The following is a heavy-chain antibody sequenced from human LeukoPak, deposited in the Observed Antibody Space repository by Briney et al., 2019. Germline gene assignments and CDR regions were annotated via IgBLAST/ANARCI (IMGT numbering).Heavy chain of an antibody. CDR3: ARHDWFDP. CDR1: GFTFDDYT. Sequence: PGGSLRLSCAASGFTFDDYTMHWVRQAPGKGLEWVSLISWDGGSTYYADSVRGRFTISRDISKNTVYLQMNSLRVEDTAVYYCARHDWFDPWGRGTLVTVSS. CDR2: ISWDGGST. J-gene: IGHJ5*02. V-gene: IGHV3-43*01.